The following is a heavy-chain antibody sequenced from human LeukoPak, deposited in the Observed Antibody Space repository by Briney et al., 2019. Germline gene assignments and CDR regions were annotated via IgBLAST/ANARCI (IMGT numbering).Heavy chain of an antibody. Sequence: GASVKVSCKASGYSFASYFIHWGRQAPGQGLEWMGIINPSGGSTSSSQKFQGRVTMTRDTSTNTVYLELSSLRSEDTAVYYCATVVFGGYDSSGTPFDYWGQGTLVTVSS. V-gene: IGHV1-46*01. D-gene: IGHD3-22*01. CDR2: INPSGGST. CDR1: GYSFASYF. CDR3: ATVVFGGYDSSGTPFDY. J-gene: IGHJ4*02.